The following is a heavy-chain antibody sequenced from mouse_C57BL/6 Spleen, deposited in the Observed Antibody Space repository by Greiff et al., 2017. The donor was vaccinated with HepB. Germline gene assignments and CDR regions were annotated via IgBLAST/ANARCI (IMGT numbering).Heavy chain of an antibody. CDR2: IDPSDSYT. D-gene: IGHD2-4*01. V-gene: IGHV1-69*01. Sequence: QVQLQQPGAELVMPGASVKLSCKASGYTFTSYWMHWVKQRPGQGLEWIGEIDPSDSYTNYNQKFKGKSTLTVDKSSSTAYMQLSSLTSEDSAVYYCARWITCWYFDVWGTGTTVTVSS. CDR3: ARWITCWYFDV. CDR1: GYTFTSYW. J-gene: IGHJ1*03.